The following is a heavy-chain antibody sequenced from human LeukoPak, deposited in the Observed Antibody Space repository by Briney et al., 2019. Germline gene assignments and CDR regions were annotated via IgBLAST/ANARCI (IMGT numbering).Heavy chain of an antibody. D-gene: IGHD6-13*01. Sequence: GASVKASCKASGYTFTGYHIHWVRQAPGHGLEWMGRINPYSGDTNFAQKFQGRVTMTRDTSITTAYMDLGSLTPDDTAVYFCARDQGSLTRSWYTGYWGQGTQVTVSS. CDR1: GYTFTGYH. V-gene: IGHV1-2*06. J-gene: IGHJ4*02. CDR2: INPYSGDT. CDR3: ARDQGSLTRSWYTGY.